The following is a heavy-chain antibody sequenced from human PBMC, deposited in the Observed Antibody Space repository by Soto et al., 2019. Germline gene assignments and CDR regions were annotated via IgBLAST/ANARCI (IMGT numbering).Heavy chain of an antibody. Sequence: EVQLLESGGGLVQPGGSLSLSCAASGFTFNNYAMTWVRQAPGKGLEWVSAISGGCDTTSYADSVKGRFTVSRDGSKNPRYLQMSSLRAEDTALSYCAKGRGGSGSLTPSVDFWGQGTLFNVSS. J-gene: IGHJ4*02. V-gene: IGHV3-23*01. CDR3: AKGRGGSGSLTPSVDF. CDR2: ISGGCDTT. CDR1: GFTFNNYA. D-gene: IGHD3-10*01.